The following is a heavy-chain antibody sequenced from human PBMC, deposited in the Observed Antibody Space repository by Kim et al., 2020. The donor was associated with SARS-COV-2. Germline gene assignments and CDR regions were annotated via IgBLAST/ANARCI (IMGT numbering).Heavy chain of an antibody. Sequence: SETLSLTCTVSGGSISSGGYYWSWIRQHPGKGLEWIGYIYYSGSTYYNPSLKSRVTISVDTSKNQFSLKLSSVTAADTAVYYCARRNKYCSSTSCYGEYYCYGMNVWGKGTTVTVSS. CDR3: ARRNKYCSSTSCYGEYYCYGMNV. J-gene: IGHJ6*04. CDR2: IYYSGST. V-gene: IGHV4-31*03. CDR1: GGSISSGGYY. D-gene: IGHD2-2*01.